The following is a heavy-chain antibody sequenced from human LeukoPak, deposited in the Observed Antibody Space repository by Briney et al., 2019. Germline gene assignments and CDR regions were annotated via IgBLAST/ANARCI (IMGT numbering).Heavy chain of an antibody. V-gene: IGHV3-23*01. Sequence: GGSLILSCAASGFTFSNYAMSWVRQAPGRGLEWVSTISSRGDSTYDADSVKGRLTISRDNSKNTLYLQMNSLRAEDTAVYYCARDPGDYLFDYWGQGTLVTVSS. D-gene: IGHD4-17*01. J-gene: IGHJ4*02. CDR1: GFTFSNYA. CDR3: ARDPGDYLFDY. CDR2: ISSRGDST.